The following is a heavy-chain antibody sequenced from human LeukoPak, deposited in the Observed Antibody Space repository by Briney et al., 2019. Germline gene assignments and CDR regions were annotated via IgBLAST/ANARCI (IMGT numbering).Heavy chain of an antibody. D-gene: IGHD3-10*01. J-gene: IGHJ6*04. V-gene: IGHV1-46*01. Sequence: GASVKVSCKASGYTFTSYYMHWVRQAPGQGLEWMGIINPSGGSTSYAQKFQGRVTMTRDTSTSTVYMELSSLRSEDTAVYYCARVPMVRGVIGYYGMDVGGKGTTVTVSS. CDR3: ARVPMVRGVIGYYGMDV. CDR1: GYTFTSYY. CDR2: INPSGGST.